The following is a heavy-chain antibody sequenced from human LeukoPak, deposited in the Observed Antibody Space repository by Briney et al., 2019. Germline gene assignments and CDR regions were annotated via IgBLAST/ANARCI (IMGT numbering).Heavy chain of an antibody. CDR1: GFNFSGYY. CDR3: ARSKGYNYDAPYYYYYYMDV. J-gene: IGHJ6*03. CDR2: IDPSATSI. D-gene: IGHD5-18*01. Sequence: GGSLRLSCTASGFNFSGYYMTWIRQAPGKGLEWVSYIDPSATSIYYADSIEGRFTISRDNTRNSLYLQMNSLSAEDTAVYYCARSKGYNYDAPYYYYYYMDVWGKGTTFTVSS. V-gene: IGHV3-11*01.